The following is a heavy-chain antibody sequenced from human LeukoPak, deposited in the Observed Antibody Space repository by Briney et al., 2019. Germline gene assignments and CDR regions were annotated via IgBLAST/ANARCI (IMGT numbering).Heavy chain of an antibody. CDR1: GYSFTSYW. V-gene: IGHV5-51*01. CDR3: ARRYCSGGSCYHRGFDY. CDR2: IYPGDSDT. J-gene: IGHJ4*02. Sequence: RGESLKISCKGSGYSFTSYWIGWVRQMPGKGLEWMGIIYPGDSDTRYSPSFQGQVTISADKSISTAYLQWSSLKASDTGMYYCARRYCSGGSCYHRGFDYWGQGTLVTVSS. D-gene: IGHD2-15*01.